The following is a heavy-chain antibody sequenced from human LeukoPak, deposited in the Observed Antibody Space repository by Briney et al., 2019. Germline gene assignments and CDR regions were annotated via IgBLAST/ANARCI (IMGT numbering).Heavy chain of an antibody. CDR3: ARCGAAVTTHFSH. J-gene: IGHJ4*02. Sequence: ASVKVSCKASGYSFSIYGITWARQAPGQGLEYLGWISASDGTTNYAQKVQDRVTMTTDTSTSTAYLELRSLRSEGTAVYYCARCGAAVTTHFSHWGQGTLVTVSS. CDR2: ISASDGTT. D-gene: IGHD4-17*01. V-gene: IGHV1-18*01. CDR1: GYSFSIYG.